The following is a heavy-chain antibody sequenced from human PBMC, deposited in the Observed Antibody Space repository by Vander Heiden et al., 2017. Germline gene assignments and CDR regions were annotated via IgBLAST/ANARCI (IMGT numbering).Heavy chain of an antibody. J-gene: IGHJ4*02. CDR2: LSGSGSNT. CDR3: AKDRSYALDY. CDR1: GFTFSSYA. V-gene: IGHV3-23*01. Sequence: EVQLLESGGGLVQPGGSLRLSCAASGFTFSSYALSWVRQAPGKGLEWVSALSGSGSNTYYADSVKGHFTISRDNSKNTLFLQMNRLRGEDTAVYYCAKDRSYALDYWGQGTLVTVSS. D-gene: IGHD3-16*01.